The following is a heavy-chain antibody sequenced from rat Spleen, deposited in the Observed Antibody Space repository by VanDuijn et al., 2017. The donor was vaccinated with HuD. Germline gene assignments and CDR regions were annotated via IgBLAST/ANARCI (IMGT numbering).Heavy chain of an antibody. V-gene: IGHV5-22*01. CDR2: ISSGGGGI. CDR3: TRHHYDGYYHGPVFGVMDA. D-gene: IGHD1-12*03. J-gene: IGHJ4*01. Sequence: EVQLVESGGGLVQPGRSLKLSCAASGFTFSSFPMAWVRQAPKKGLEWVASISSGGGGIYYTESVKGRFTISRDNAKSTLYLQMDSLRSEDTASYYCTRHHYDGYYHGPVFGVMDAWGQGAQSLSPQ. CDR1: GFTFSSFP.